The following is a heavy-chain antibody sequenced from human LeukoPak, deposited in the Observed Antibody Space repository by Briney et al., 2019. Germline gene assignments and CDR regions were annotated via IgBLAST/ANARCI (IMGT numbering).Heavy chain of an antibody. CDR1: GLTFSNYA. Sequence: GGSLRLSCAASGLTFSNYAISWVRQAPGKGLEWVSSISSSAVSSYYADSVKGRFTISRDNSKNTLYLQMNSPTAEDTAVYYCAKDMGSRATNFDYWGQGTLVTVSS. CDR3: AKDMGSRATNFDY. CDR2: ISSSAVSS. J-gene: IGHJ4*02. D-gene: IGHD1-1*01. V-gene: IGHV3-23*01.